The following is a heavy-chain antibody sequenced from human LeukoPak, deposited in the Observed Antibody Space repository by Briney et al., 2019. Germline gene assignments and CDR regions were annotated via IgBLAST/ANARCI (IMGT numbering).Heavy chain of an antibody. CDR2: ISASGGST. CDR1: GFTFSSYA. Sequence: GGSLRLSCAASGFTFSSYAMSWVRQAPKKGLEWVSVISASGGSTNYADSVKGRVTISRDNSKNTLYLQMNSLRAEDTAVYYCAKNYGSGSSVKYYYYMDVWGKRTTVTVSS. V-gene: IGHV3-23*01. J-gene: IGHJ6*03. D-gene: IGHD3-10*01. CDR3: AKNYGSGSSVKYYYYMDV.